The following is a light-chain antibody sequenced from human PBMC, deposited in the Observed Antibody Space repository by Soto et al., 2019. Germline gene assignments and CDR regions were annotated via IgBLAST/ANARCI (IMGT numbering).Light chain of an antibody. Sequence: EIVLTQSPGTLSLSPGERATLSCRASQSVSSSFLAWYQQKPGQAPRLLIYGASSRATGIPDRFSGSGSGTDFTLTISRLEPEDFAVYYCQRYGSSPFTFGGGTKLEIK. V-gene: IGKV3-20*01. J-gene: IGKJ4*01. CDR2: GAS. CDR1: QSVSSSF. CDR3: QRYGSSPFT.